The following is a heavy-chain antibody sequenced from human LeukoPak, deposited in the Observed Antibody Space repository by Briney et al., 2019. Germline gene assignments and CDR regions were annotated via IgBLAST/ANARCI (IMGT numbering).Heavy chain of an antibody. V-gene: IGHV3-33*01. CDR2: IWFGGTTK. Sequence: GGSLRLSCAASGFTFSSYGMLWARQAPGKGLEWVALIWFGGTTKYYADSVKGRLTISRDNAKNTLYLQMNSLRDEDTAVYYCATFGAGPYWGQGTRVTVSS. D-gene: IGHD6-13*01. CDR1: GFTFSSYG. J-gene: IGHJ4*02. CDR3: ATFGAGPY.